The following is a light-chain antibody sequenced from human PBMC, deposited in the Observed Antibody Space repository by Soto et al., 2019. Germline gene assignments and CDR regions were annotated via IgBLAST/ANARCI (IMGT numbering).Light chain of an antibody. Sequence: QSALTQPPSASGSPGQSVTISCTGTSSDVGGYNSVSWYQHHPGKAPKLMIYEVSERPSGVPDRFSGSKSANTASLTVSGLQAEDEADYYCSSYAGSNNYVFGPGTKLTV. V-gene: IGLV2-8*01. J-gene: IGLJ1*01. CDR2: EVS. CDR1: SSDVGGYNS. CDR3: SSYAGSNNYV.